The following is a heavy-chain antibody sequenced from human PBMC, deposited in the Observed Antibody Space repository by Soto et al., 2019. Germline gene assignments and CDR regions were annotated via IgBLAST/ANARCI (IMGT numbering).Heavy chain of an antibody. D-gene: IGHD5-12*01. J-gene: IGHJ3*02. Sequence: EASVKVSCKASGYTFTGYYMHWVRQAPGQGLEWMGWINPSSGGTNYAQKFQGWVTMTRDTSISTAYMELSRLRSDDTAVYYCARNIVATRLGNDAFDIWGQGTMVTVSS. CDR2: INPSSGGT. CDR1: GYTFTGYY. V-gene: IGHV1-2*04. CDR3: ARNIVATRLGNDAFDI.